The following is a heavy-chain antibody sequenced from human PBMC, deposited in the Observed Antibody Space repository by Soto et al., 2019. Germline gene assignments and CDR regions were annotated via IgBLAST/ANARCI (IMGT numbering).Heavy chain of an antibody. V-gene: IGHV3-72*01. CDR1: GFTFSDHY. CDR3: TVWGSGNDFGAA. D-gene: IGHD3-10*01. CDR2: SKNKADSYTT. J-gene: IGHJ4*02. Sequence: EVQLVESGGGLVQPGGSLRLSCAASGFTFSDHYMDWVRQAPGKVLEWVGRSKNKADSYTTEYAASVKGRFTISRDGSKNSLCLQMNSLKTEDTAVYYCTVWGSGNDFGAAWGQGILVTVSS.